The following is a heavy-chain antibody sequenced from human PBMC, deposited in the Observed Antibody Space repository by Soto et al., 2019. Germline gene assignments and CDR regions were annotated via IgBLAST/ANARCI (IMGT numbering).Heavy chain of an antibody. CDR1: GFTFSRYS. CDR3: ARESEDLTSNFDY. Sequence: GGSLRLSCAASGFTFSRYSMNWVRQAPGKGLEWVSSISSTTNYIYYADSMRGRFTVSRDNAKNSVYLDMNSLSAEDTAVYYCARESEDLTSNFDYWGQGTLVTVSS. CDR2: ISSTTNYI. V-gene: IGHV3-21*01. J-gene: IGHJ4*02.